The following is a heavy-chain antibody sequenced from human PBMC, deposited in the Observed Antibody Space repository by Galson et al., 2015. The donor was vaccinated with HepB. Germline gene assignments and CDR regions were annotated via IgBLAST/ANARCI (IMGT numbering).Heavy chain of an antibody. CDR1: GFTFSRYP. D-gene: IGHD3-9*01. Sequence: SLRLSCAASGFTFSRYPMSWVRQAPGKGLEWVSGIIESAGRTYYADSVKGRFTISRDNSKNTLYLQMNSLRAEDTAIYYCAKTHYDTLTGFFPGFDYWGQGSLVTVSS. CDR2: IIESAGRT. J-gene: IGHJ4*02. V-gene: IGHV3-23*01. CDR3: AKTHYDTLTGFFPGFDY.